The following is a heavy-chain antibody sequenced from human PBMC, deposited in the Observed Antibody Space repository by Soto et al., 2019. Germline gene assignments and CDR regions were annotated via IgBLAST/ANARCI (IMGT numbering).Heavy chain of an antibody. CDR2: IIPIFGTT. CDR3: ARGTYRSRDYYYGMDV. D-gene: IGHD6-13*01. CDR1: GGTFSSYA. J-gene: IGHJ6*02. V-gene: IGHV1-69*06. Sequence: QVQLVQSGAEVKKPGSSVKVSCKASGGTFSSYAISWVRQAPGQGREWMGGIIPIFGTTNCAQKFQGRVTITAEKSASTAYMELSSLRSEDTAVDYCARGTYRSRDYYYGMDVWGQGTTVTVSS.